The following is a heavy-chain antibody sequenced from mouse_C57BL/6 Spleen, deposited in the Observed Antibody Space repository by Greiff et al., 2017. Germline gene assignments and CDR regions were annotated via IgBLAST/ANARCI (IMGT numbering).Heavy chain of an antibody. CDR2: INPSNGGT. Sequence: HVQFQQPGTELVKPGASVKLSCKASGYIFTCYWMHLVKQRPGQGLEWIGNINPSNGGTTYNENFKSKATLTVDKSSSTAYMQLSSLTSEDSAVYYCARYYSLDYWGQGTTLTVSS. J-gene: IGHJ2*01. CDR1: GYIFTCYW. D-gene: IGHD1-1*01. CDR3: ARYYSLDY. V-gene: IGHV1-53*01.